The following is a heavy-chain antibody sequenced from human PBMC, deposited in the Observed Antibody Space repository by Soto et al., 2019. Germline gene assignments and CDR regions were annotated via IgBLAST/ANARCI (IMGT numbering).Heavy chain of an antibody. J-gene: IGHJ4*02. CDR1: GFTFSSYG. D-gene: IGHD3-3*02. Sequence: QVQLVESGGGVVQPGRSLRLSCAASGFTFSSYGMHWVRQAPGKGLEWVAVIWYDGRNKYYADSVKGRFTISRDNSKNTLYLQMNSLRAEDTAVYYCVSHFDYWGQGTLVTVSS. CDR3: VSHFDY. V-gene: IGHV3-33*01. CDR2: IWYDGRNK.